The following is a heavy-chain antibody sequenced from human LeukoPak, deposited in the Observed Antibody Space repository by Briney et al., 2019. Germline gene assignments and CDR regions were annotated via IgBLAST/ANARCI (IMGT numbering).Heavy chain of an antibody. CDR3: AKDIEYSSSWIYDY. CDR2: ISWNSGSI. J-gene: IGHJ4*02. CDR1: GFTFDDYA. V-gene: IGHV3-9*01. Sequence: LPGGSLRLSCAASGFTFDDYAMHWVRQAPGKGLEWVSGISWNSGSIGYADSVKGRFTISRDNAKNSLYLQMNSLRAEDTALYYCAKDIEYSSSWIYDYWGQGTLVTVSS. D-gene: IGHD6-13*01.